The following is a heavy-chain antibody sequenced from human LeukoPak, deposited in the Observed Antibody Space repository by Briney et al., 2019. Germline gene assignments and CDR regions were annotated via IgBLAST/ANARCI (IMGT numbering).Heavy chain of an antibody. D-gene: IGHD1-26*01. Sequence: KPGGSLRLSCAASGFIFSDYGMHWIRQAPGKGLEWVSYVSSSGSTIYYADSVKGRFTISRDNAKNSLYLQMNSLRAEGTAVYYCARRGGSYYYNWFDPWGQGTLVTVSS. J-gene: IGHJ5*02. CDR1: GFIFSDYG. V-gene: IGHV3-11*01. CDR3: ARRGGSYYYNWFDP. CDR2: VSSSGSTI.